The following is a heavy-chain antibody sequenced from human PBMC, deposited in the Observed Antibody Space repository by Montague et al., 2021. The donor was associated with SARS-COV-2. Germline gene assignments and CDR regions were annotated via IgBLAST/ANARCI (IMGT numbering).Heavy chain of an antibody. J-gene: IGHJ5*02. CDR3: VKGSGYP. Sequence: SETLSLTCTVTGDSVISDKYYWSWIRQPPGKGLEWIGFIYDSGSTSYNPSLHSRVTITIDTSKNQFSLNLMSVTPADTAVYNCVKGSGYPWGQGTLVTVSS. CDR2: IYDSGST. V-gene: IGHV4-61*01. CDR1: GDSVISDKYY. D-gene: IGHD3-22*01.